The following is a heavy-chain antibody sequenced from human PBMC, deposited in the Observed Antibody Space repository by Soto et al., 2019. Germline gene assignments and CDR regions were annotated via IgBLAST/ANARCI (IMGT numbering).Heavy chain of an antibody. CDR3: ARTPPYSSSWLDY. D-gene: IGHD6-13*01. J-gene: IGHJ4*02. V-gene: IGHV4-59*01. CDR1: GGSISSYY. Sequence: SLTCTVSGGSISSYYWSWIRQPPGKGLGWIGYIYYSGSTNYNPSLKSRVTISVDTSKNQFSLKLSSVTAADTAVYYCARTPPYSSSWLDYWGQGTLVTVSS. CDR2: IYYSGST.